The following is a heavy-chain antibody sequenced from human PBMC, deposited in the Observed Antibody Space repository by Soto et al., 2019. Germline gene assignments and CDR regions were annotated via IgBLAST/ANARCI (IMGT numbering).Heavy chain of an antibody. CDR2: INHSGST. Sequence: SETLSLTCAVYGGSFSGYYWSWIRQPPGKGLEWIGEINHSGSTNYNPSLKSRVTISVDTSKNQFSLKLSSVTAADTAVYYCARGLHYYDSSGYYYYYYYGMDVWDQGTTVTVSS. D-gene: IGHD3-22*01. J-gene: IGHJ6*02. CDR3: ARGLHYYDSSGYYYYYYYGMDV. CDR1: GGSFSGYY. V-gene: IGHV4-34*01.